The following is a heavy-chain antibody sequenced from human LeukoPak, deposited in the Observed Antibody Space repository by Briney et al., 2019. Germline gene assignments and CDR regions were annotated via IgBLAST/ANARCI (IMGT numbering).Heavy chain of an antibody. D-gene: IGHD5-12*01. V-gene: IGHV1-2*02. Sequence: ASVKVSCKASGYTFTCYYMHWVRQAPGQGLEWMGWINPNSGGTNYAQKLQGRVTMTRDTSISTAYMELSRLRSDDTAVYYCASSLSVTASVATENYFDYWGQGTLVTVSS. CDR1: GYTFTCYY. CDR2: INPNSGGT. J-gene: IGHJ4*02. CDR3: ASSLSVTASVATENYFDY.